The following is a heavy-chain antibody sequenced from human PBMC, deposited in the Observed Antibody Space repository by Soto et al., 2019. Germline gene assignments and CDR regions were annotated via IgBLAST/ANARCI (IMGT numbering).Heavy chain of an antibody. D-gene: IGHD6-13*01. V-gene: IGHV3-23*01. J-gene: IGHJ3*02. CDR3: AKTKSSSWYFSAFDI. Sequence: GGSLRLSCASSGFTFSSYAMSWVRQAPGKGLEWVSAISGSGGSTYYADSVKGRFTISRDNSKNTLYLQMNSLRAEDTAVYYCAKTKSSSWYFSAFDIWGQGTMVTGSS. CDR1: GFTFSSYA. CDR2: ISGSGGST.